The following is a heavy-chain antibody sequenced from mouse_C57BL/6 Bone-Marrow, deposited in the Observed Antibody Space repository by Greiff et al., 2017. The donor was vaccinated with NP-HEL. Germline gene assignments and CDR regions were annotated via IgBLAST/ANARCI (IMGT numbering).Heavy chain of an antibody. CDR3: TTGARAVDYFDY. D-gene: IGHD1-1*01. CDR2: IDPENGDT. CDR1: GFNIKDDY. Sequence: EVQLQQSGAELVRPGASVKLSCTASGFNIKDDYMHWVKQRPEQGLEWIGWIDPENGDTEYASKFQGKATITADTSSNTAYLQLSSLTSEDTAVYYCTTGARAVDYFDYWGQGTTLTVSS. J-gene: IGHJ2*01. V-gene: IGHV14-4*01.